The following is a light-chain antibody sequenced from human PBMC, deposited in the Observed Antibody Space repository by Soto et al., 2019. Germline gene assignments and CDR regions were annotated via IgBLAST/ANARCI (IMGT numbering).Light chain of an antibody. J-gene: IGKJ2*01. CDR1: QNFGKTF. CDR2: GES. V-gene: IGKV3-20*01. CDR3: QQYGSSPYT. Sequence: EIVLTQSPGTLSLSPGERATLSCRASQNFGKTFLAWYQQKPGQPPRHRIDGESSRATGIPDRFSGSGYETDFTLTISRLEPEDFAVYYCQQYGSSPYTFGQGTKLEI.